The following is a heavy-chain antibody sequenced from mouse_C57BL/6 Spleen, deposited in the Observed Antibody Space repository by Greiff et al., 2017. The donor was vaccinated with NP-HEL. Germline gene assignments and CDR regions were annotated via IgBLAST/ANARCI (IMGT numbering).Heavy chain of an antibody. D-gene: IGHD1-1*01. V-gene: IGHV5-6*01. CDR2: ISSGGSYT. Sequence: EVQGVESGGDLVKPGGSLKLSCAASGFTFSSYGMSWVRQTPDKRLEWVATISSGGSYTYYPDSVKGRFTISRDNAKNTLYLQMSSLKSEDTAMYYCARPAITTVVEGYFDYWGQGTTLTVSS. J-gene: IGHJ2*01. CDR3: ARPAITTVVEGYFDY. CDR1: GFTFSSYG.